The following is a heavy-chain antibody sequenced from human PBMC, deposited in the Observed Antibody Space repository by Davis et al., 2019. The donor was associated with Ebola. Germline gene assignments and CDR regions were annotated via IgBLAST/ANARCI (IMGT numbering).Heavy chain of an antibody. CDR3: TRGIARRRSGSWFDP. J-gene: IGHJ5*02. D-gene: IGHD2-15*01. Sequence: ASVKVSCKASGYTFTSYGISWVQQAPGQGLEWMGWISAYNGNTNYAQKLQGRVTMTRDTSITTAYMELSSLSSDDTAVYYCTRGIARRRSGSWFDPWGQGTPVTVSS. V-gene: IGHV1-18*01. CDR1: GYTFTSYG. CDR2: ISAYNGNT.